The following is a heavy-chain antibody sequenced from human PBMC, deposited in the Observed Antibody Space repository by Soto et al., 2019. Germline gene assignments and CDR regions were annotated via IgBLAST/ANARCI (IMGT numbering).Heavy chain of an antibody. CDR3: ASVVRYFDTPYGMHV. V-gene: IGHV3-23*01. J-gene: IGHJ6*02. CDR1: GFTFSNYA. CDR2: IGGSGSNT. D-gene: IGHD3-9*01. Sequence: EGQLLESGEGLVQPGGSLKLSCAASGFTFSNYAMSWVRQAPGKGLEWVSGIGGSGSNTYYADSVKGRFTIPRDNSKNTLFRQMHSLRAEDTAEYYCASVVRYFDTPYGMHVLGQGTTVTVSS.